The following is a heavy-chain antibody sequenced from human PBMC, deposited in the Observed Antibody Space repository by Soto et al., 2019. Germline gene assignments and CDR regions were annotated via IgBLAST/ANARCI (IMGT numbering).Heavy chain of an antibody. J-gene: IGHJ4*01. D-gene: IGHD4-17*01. CDR1: GYTFTTYG. V-gene: IGHV1-18*04. Sequence: QVQLVQSGAEVKKPGASVKVSCKASGYTFTTYGITWVRQAPGQGLAWMGWISAYSGNTNYAQKLQGRLTVTTDTSTNTAYMDLRRLRSDDTAVYYCARVVKAGDYGDYGRYYFDYWGHGTLVTVSS. CDR2: ISAYSGNT. CDR3: ARVVKAGDYGDYGRYYFDY.